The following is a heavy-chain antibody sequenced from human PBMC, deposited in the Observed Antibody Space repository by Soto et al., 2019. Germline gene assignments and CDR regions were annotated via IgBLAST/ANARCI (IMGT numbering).Heavy chain of an antibody. Sequence: QVQLVESGGGVVQSGRSLRLSCVVSGFTFRGYGMHWVRQAPGKGLEWVAVISHDGNNKYYADFVKGRFTISRDNAKNTLDLQMNSLRSEDTAVYYCGKRWTSSTAGSFDYYYGMDVWGQGTTVTVSS. CDR3: GKRWTSSTAGSFDYYYGMDV. D-gene: IGHD2-2*01. V-gene: IGHV3-30*18. J-gene: IGHJ6*02. CDR2: ISHDGNNK. CDR1: GFTFRGYG.